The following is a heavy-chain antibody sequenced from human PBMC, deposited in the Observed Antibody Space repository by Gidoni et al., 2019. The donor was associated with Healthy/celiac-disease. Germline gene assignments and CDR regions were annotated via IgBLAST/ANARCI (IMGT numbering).Heavy chain of an antibody. Sequence: QVQLVESGGGVVQPGRSLRLSCAASGFTFSSYGMHWVRQAPGKGLEWVAVISYDGSNKYYADSVKGRFTISRDKSKNTLYLQMNSLRAEDTAVYYCAKDNSVAANYYYYGMDVWGQGTTVTVSS. V-gene: IGHV3-30*18. D-gene: IGHD6-19*01. CDR3: AKDNSVAANYYYYGMDV. CDR2: ISYDGSNK. CDR1: GFTFSSYG. J-gene: IGHJ6*02.